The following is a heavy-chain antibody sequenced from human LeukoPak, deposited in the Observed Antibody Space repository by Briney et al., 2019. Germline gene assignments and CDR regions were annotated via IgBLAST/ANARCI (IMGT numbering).Heavy chain of an antibody. V-gene: IGHV4-38-2*02. CDR2: LYHSGST. CDR1: GYSISSGYY. D-gene: IGHD6-19*01. CDR3: ARLRRIAVAGIRDWYFDL. J-gene: IGHJ2*01. Sequence: SETLSLTCTVSGYSISSGYYWGWIRQPPGKGLEWIGSLYHSGSTFYNPSLKSRVTISVDTSKNQFSLKLSSVTAADTAVYYCARLRRIAVAGIRDWYFDLWGRGTLVTVSS.